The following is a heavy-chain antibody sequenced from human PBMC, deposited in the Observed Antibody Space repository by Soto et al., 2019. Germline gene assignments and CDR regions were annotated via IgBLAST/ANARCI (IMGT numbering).Heavy chain of an antibody. CDR3: AKVPAYDYVWGTYYYFDY. D-gene: IGHD3-16*01. CDR2: ISGGGGST. J-gene: IGHJ4*02. Sequence: GGSLRLSCAASGFAFSNYAMSWVRQAPGKGLEWVSSISGGGGSTYYADSVKGRFTISRDNSENTLYLQMNSLRAEDTAVYYCAKVPAYDYVWGTYYYFDYWGLGALVTVSS. V-gene: IGHV3-23*01. CDR1: GFAFSNYA.